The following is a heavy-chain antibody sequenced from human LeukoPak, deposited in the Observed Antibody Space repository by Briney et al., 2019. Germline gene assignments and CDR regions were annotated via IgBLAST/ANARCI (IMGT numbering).Heavy chain of an antibody. CDR2: IVVGSDNT. CDR1: GFTFTSRSA. V-gene: IGHV1-58*01. Sequence: GTSVKVSCKASGFTFTSRSAVQWVRQARGQRLEWIGWIVVGSDNTNYAQKFQERVTITRDMSTSTAYMELSSLRSEDTAVYYCAAPYSSTWVDYWGQGTLVTVSS. CDR3: AAPYSSTWVDY. J-gene: IGHJ4*02. D-gene: IGHD6-13*01.